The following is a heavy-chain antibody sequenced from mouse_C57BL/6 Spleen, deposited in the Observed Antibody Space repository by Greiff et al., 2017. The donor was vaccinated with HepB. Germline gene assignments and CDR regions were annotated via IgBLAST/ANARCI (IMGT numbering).Heavy chain of an antibody. D-gene: IGHD1-1*01. V-gene: IGHV1-20*01. CDR2: INPYNGDT. CDR1: GYSFTGYF. Sequence: VQLQQSGPELVKPGDSVKISCKASGYSFTGYFMNWVMQSHGKSLEWIGRINPYNGDTFYNQKFKGKATLTVDKSSSTAHMELRSLTSEDSAVYYCARVYYGSSYNYFDYWGQGTTLTVSS. J-gene: IGHJ2*01. CDR3: ARVYYGSSYNYFDY.